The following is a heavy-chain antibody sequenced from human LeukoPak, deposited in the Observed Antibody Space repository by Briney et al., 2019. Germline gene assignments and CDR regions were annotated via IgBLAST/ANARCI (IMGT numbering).Heavy chain of an antibody. Sequence: PGGSLRLSCAASGFTFSSYDMHWVRQATGKGLEWVSAIGTAGDTYYPGSVKGRFTISRENAKNSLYLRMNSLRAGDTAVYYCARALYGSGSYYFDYWGQGTLVTVSS. J-gene: IGHJ4*02. CDR3: ARALYGSGSYYFDY. CDR1: GFTFSSYD. CDR2: IGTAGDT. V-gene: IGHV3-13*01. D-gene: IGHD3-10*01.